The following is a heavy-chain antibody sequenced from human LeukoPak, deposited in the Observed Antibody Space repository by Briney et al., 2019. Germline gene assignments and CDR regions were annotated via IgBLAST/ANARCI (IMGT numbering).Heavy chain of an antibody. J-gene: IGHJ3*02. CDR1: GGSISSSSYY. V-gene: IGHV4-39*01. CDR2: IYYSGST. Sequence: SETLSLTCTVSGGSISSSSYYWGWIRQPPGKGLEWIGSIYYSGSTYYNPPLKSRVTISVDTSKNQFSLKLSSVTAADTAVYYCASFPIVVVITTFALDIWGQGTMVTVSS. D-gene: IGHD3-22*01. CDR3: ASFPIVVVITTFALDI.